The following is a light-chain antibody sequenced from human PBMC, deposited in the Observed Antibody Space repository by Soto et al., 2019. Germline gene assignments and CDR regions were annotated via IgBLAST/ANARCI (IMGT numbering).Light chain of an antibody. Sequence: TQSPATLSVSLGEEVSLSCRASQSVGPNLAWYQQRPGQAPRLLIHWGSTRANGVPARFRGSGRGTDFTLTISNLQSEDLAVYYCQQYENWPPYSFGQVTRLEIK. CDR3: QQYENWPPYS. V-gene: IGKV3-15*01. CDR2: WGS. CDR1: QSVGPN. J-gene: IGKJ2*03.